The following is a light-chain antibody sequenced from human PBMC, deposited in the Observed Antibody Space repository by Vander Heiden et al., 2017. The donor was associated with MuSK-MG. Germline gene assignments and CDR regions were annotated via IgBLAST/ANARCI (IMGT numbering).Light chain of an antibody. CDR2: LEGSGSY. J-gene: IGLJ2*01. V-gene: IGLV4-60*03. Sequence: QPVLPQSSSASASLGSSVKLTCTLSSGHSSYIIAWHQQQPGKAPRYLMKLEGSGSYNKGSGVPDRFSGSSSVADRYLTISNLQAEDEADYYCETWDSNTRVFGGGTKLTVL. CDR1: SGHSSYI. CDR3: ETWDSNTRV.